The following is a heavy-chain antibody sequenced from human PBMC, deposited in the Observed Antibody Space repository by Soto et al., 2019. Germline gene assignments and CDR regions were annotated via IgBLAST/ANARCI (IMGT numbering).Heavy chain of an antibody. CDR1: GFPFSSYW. CDR2: ISGDGVTT. Sequence: EVQLVESGGDLVQRGGSLRLSCAASGFPFSSYWMHWVRHTPGKGLDWVARISGDGVTTYYADSVTGRFTVSRDNAKHTLSLQRSGLRAEDTAVYYCAREYYGLLTGYYTDYWGQGTLVSVSS. V-gene: IGHV3-74*01. D-gene: IGHD3-9*01. J-gene: IGHJ4*02. CDR3: AREYYGLLTGYYTDY.